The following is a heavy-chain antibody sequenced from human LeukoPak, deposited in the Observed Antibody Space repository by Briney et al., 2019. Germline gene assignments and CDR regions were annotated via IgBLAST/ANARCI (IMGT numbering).Heavy chain of an antibody. J-gene: IGHJ3*02. D-gene: IGHD4-17*01. CDR2: FDPEDGET. V-gene: IGHV1-24*01. CDR3: ATALTTVTTFVLAFDI. Sequence: ASVKVSCKVSGYTLTELSMHWVRQAPGKGLEWMGGFDPEDGETIYAQKFQGRVTMTEDTSTDTAYMELSSLRPEDTAVYYCATALTTVTTFVLAFDIWGQGTMVTVSS. CDR1: GYTLTELS.